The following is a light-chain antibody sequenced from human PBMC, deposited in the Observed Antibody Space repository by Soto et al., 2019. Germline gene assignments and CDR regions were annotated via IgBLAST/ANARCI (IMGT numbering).Light chain of an antibody. V-gene: IGLV2-14*01. CDR2: DVA. Sequence: QSALTQPASVSGSPGQSIAISCTGTSSDVGGYNYVSWYQQHPGKAPKLMLYDVAIRPSGVSDRFSGSKSGNTASLTISGLQAEDEADYYCTSYTPSSTYVFGTGTKVTVL. CDR1: SSDVGGYNY. CDR3: TSYTPSSTYV. J-gene: IGLJ1*01.